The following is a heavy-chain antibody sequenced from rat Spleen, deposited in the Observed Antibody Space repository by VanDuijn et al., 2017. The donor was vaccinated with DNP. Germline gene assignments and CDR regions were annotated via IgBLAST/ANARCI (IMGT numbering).Heavy chain of an antibody. CDR2: INTDGDKP. CDR3: VKDVRGGSAFDY. V-gene: IGHV5-58*01. J-gene: IGHJ2*01. CDR1: GFTFSSYW. Sequence: EVQLVETGGGLVQPGKSLKLSCVASGFTFSSYWMYWIRKAPGKGLEWLSSINTDGDKPFYPDSVRGRFPISRDNAENTVYLQMNSLRSEDTATYYCVKDVRGGSAFDYWGPGVMVTVSS. D-gene: IGHD1-11*01.